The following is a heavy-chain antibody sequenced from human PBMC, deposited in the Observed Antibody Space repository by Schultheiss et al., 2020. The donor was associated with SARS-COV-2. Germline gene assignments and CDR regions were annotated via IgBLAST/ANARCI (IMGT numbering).Heavy chain of an antibody. D-gene: IGHD4-11*01. CDR3: ARDDYSHWFDP. V-gene: IGHV4-59*12. CDR1: GGSLSGYY. CDR2: IYYSGST. J-gene: IGHJ5*02. Sequence: SETLSLTCAVYGGSLSGYYWNWIRQPPGKGLEWIGYIYYSGSTNYNPSLKSRVTISVDTSENQFSLKLSSVTAADTAVYYCARDDYSHWFDPWGQGTLVTVSS.